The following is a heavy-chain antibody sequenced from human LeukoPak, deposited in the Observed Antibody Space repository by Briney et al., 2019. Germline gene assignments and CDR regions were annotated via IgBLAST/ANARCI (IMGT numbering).Heavy chain of an antibody. V-gene: IGHV5-51*01. CDR3: ARIAAAGTGYYYYYMDV. D-gene: IGHD6-13*01. Sequence: GESLKISCKTSGFSFINSWIAWVRQVPGKGLEYVGIIYPGDSDIRYSPSFQGQVTISADKSISTAYLQWSSLKASDTAMYYCARIAAAGTGYYYYYMDVWGKGTTVTVSS. J-gene: IGHJ6*03. CDR1: GFSFINSW. CDR2: IYPGDSDI.